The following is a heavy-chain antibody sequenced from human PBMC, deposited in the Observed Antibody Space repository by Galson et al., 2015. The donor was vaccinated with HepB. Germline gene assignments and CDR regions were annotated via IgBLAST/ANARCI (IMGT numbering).Heavy chain of an antibody. CDR1: GFTFSSYA. CDR2: ISGSGGST. CDR3: AKCGGLALLWYYYGMDV. D-gene: IGHD3/OR15-3a*01. J-gene: IGHJ6*02. V-gene: IGHV3-23*01. Sequence: SLRLSCAASGFTFSSYAMSWVRQAPGKGLEWVSAISGSGGSTYYADSVKGRFTISRDNSKNTLYLQMNSLRAEDTAVYYCAKCGGLALLWYYYGMDVWGQGTTVTVSS.